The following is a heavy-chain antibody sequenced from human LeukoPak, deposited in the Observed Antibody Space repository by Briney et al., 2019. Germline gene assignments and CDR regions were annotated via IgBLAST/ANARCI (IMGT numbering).Heavy chain of an antibody. CDR1: GYTFTSYG. CDR2: ISAYNGNT. J-gene: IGHJ4*02. V-gene: IGHV1-18*01. CDR3: ARDQAITFGGVIVNPYYFDY. D-gene: IGHD3-16*02. Sequence: GASVKVSCKASGYTFTSYGISWVRQAPGQGLEWMGWISAYNGNTTYAQKLQGRVTMTTDTSTSTAYMELRSLRSDDTAVYYCARDQAITFGGVIVNPYYFDYWGQGTLVTVSS.